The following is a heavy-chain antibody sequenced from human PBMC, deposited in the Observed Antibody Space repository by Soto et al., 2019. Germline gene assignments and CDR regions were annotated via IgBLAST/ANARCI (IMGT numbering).Heavy chain of an antibody. J-gene: IGHJ4*01. CDR3: ARATRDSSGYWNYFDH. Sequence: GGSLRLSCAVSGFTFSSYGMNWVRQAPGKGLEWVSAISSSSTYIKYADSVEGRFTISRDNARNALYLEMNSLRVEDTAVYYCARATRDSSGYWNYFDHWGQGTQVPSPQ. CDR1: GFTFSSYG. V-gene: IGHV3-21*01. D-gene: IGHD3-22*01. CDR2: ISSSSTYI.